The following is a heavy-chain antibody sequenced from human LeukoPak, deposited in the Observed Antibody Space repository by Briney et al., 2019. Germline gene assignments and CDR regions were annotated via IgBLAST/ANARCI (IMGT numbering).Heavy chain of an antibody. CDR2: IYPGDSDT. V-gene: IGHV5-51*01. CDR1: GYSFTSYW. Sequence: GESLKISCKGSGYSFTSYWIGWVRQMPGKGLEWMGIIYPGDSDTRYSPSFQGQVTISADKSISTAYLQWSSLKASDTAMYYCARQRAAAGKYYYYMDVWGKGTTVTVSS. CDR3: ARQRAAAGKYYYYMDV. J-gene: IGHJ6*03. D-gene: IGHD6-13*01.